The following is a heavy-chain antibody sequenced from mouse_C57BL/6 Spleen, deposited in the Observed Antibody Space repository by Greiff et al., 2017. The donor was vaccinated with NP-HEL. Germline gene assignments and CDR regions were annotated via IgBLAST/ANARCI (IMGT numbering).Heavy chain of an antibody. CDR2: ISSGSSTI. V-gene: IGHV5-17*01. J-gene: IGHJ3*01. D-gene: IGHD2-1*01. CDR1: GFTFSDYG. CDR3: ASNYRFAY. Sequence: EVQVVESGGGLVKPGGSLKLSCAASGFTFSDYGMHWVRQAPEKGLEWVAYISSGSSTIYYADTVKGRFTISRDNAKNTLFLQMTSLRSEDTAMYYCASNYRFAYWGQGTLVTVSA.